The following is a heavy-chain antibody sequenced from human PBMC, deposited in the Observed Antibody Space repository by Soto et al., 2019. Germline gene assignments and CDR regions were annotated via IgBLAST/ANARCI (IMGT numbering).Heavy chain of an antibody. D-gene: IGHD6-13*01. V-gene: IGHV1-69*13. CDR3: ARTGQQLVRFFDY. Sequence: SVKVSCKASGGTFSSYAISWVRQAPGQGLEWMGGIIPIFGTANYAQKFQGGVTITADESTSTAYMELSSLRSEDTAVYYCARTGQQLVRFFDYWGQGTLVTVSS. CDR2: IIPIFGTA. CDR1: GGTFSSYA. J-gene: IGHJ4*02.